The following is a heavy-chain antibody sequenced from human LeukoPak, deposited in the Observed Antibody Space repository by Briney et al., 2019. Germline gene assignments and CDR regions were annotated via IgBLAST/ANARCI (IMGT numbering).Heavy chain of an antibody. CDR2: IYYSGST. CDR3: ARVVGYCSGGSCYYYYYYMDV. D-gene: IGHD2-15*01. Sequence: NPGGSLRLSCTVSGFTVSSNSMSWVRQPPGKGLEWIGYIYYSGSTNYNPSLKSRVTISVDTSKNQFSLKLSSVTAADTAVYYCARVVGYCSGGSCYYYYYYMDVWGKGTTVTVSS. V-gene: IGHV4-59*02. CDR1: GFTVSSNS. J-gene: IGHJ6*03.